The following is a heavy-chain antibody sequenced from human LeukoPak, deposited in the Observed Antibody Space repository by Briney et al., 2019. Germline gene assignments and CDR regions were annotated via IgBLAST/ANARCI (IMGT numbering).Heavy chain of an antibody. J-gene: IGHJ5*02. D-gene: IGHD2-2*03. CDR1: GFVFDDYS. CDR3: ARDLIGWSLDP. Sequence: PGGSLRLSCIASGFVFDDYSMHWVRQGPGKGLEWVSGISWDSRKIGYADSVKGRFTITRDNAKNSLYLQMDSLTVEDTAVYYCARDLIGWSLDPWGQGTLVTASS. V-gene: IGHV3-9*01. CDR2: ISWDSRKI.